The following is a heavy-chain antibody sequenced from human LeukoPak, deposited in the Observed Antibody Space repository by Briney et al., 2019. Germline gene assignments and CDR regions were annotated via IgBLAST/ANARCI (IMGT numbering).Heavy chain of an antibody. J-gene: IGHJ6*03. CDR2: IISIFGTA. CDR1: GGTFSSYA. Sequence: SVKVSCKASGGTFSSYAISWVRQAPGQGLEWMGGIISIFGTANYAQKFQGRVTITTDESTSTAYMELSSLRSEDTAVYYCARRGYCSSPSCSPENYYYMDVWGKGTTVTVSS. D-gene: IGHD2-2*01. CDR3: ARRGYCSSPSCSPENYYYMDV. V-gene: IGHV1-69*05.